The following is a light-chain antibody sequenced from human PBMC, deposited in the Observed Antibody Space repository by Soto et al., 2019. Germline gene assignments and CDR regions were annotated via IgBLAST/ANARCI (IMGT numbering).Light chain of an antibody. CDR3: QQYGSVPLT. J-gene: IGKJ4*01. V-gene: IGKV1-NL1*01. CDR1: QGISNY. CDR2: AAS. Sequence: DIQMTQSPSSLSASVGDRVTITCRASQGISNYLAWYQQKPGKVPKLLIYAASSRATGIPDRFSGSGSRADFTLTISRLEPEDFAVYYCQQYGSVPLTFGGGTKVEIK.